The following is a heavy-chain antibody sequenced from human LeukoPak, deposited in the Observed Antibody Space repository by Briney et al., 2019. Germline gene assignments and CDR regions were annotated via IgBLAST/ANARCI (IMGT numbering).Heavy chain of an antibody. D-gene: IGHD4-17*01. CDR3: ARGYITVTTDWFDP. J-gene: IGHJ5*02. V-gene: IGHV4-59*01. CDR2: IYYSGST. CDR1: GGSISSYY. Sequence: PSETLSLTCTVSGGSISSYYWSWIRQPPGKGLEWIEYIYYSGSTNYNPSLKSRVTISVDTSKNQFSLKLSSVTAADTAVYYCARGYITVTTDWFDPWGQGTLVTVSS.